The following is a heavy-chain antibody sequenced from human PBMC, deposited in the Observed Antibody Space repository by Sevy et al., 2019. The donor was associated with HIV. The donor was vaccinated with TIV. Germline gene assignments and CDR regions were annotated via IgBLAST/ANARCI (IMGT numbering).Heavy chain of an antibody. Sequence: GGSLRLSCAASGFTFSDYYMSWIRQAPGKGLEWVSYITKSGTTTSYADSVKGRFTISRDNANKSLSLHMNSLTADDTAVYYCARDVGWLTGWGQGTLVSVSS. D-gene: IGHD3-3*01. V-gene: IGHV3-11*04. CDR2: ITKSGTTT. J-gene: IGHJ4*02. CDR3: ARDVGWLTG. CDR1: GFTFSDYY.